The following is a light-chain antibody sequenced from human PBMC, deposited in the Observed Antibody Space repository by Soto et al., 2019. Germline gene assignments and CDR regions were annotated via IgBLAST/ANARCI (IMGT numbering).Light chain of an antibody. Sequence: DIVMTQSPATLSVSPGERATLSCRASQSVSSNLAWYQQKPGQAPRLLIYGASTRATGIPARFSGSGSGTEFTLTINSLQSEDFAVYYCQQYSNWPLTFGGGTKVDIK. V-gene: IGKV3-15*01. J-gene: IGKJ4*01. CDR3: QQYSNWPLT. CDR2: GAS. CDR1: QSVSSN.